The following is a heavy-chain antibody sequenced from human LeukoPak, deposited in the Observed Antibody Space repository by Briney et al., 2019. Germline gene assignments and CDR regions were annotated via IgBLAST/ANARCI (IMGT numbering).Heavy chain of an antibody. J-gene: IGHJ5*02. CDR3: ARHRSRGWFDP. V-gene: IGHV4-34*01. CDR2: INHSGST. Sequence: SETLSLTCAVYGGSFSGYYWSWIRQPPGKGLEWIGEINHSGSTNYNPSLKSRVTISVDTSKNQFSLKLSSVTAADTAVYYCARHRSRGWFDPWGQGTLVTASS. D-gene: IGHD1-26*01. CDR1: GGSFSGYY.